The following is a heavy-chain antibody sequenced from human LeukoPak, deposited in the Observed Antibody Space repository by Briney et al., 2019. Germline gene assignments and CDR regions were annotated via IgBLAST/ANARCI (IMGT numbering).Heavy chain of an antibody. D-gene: IGHD1-1*01. Sequence: PSETLSLTCAVSGGSISSSSYYWGWIRQPPGKGLEWIANIYHSGTTFSNPTLTGRVTMSLDTSQNHFSLRLFSVSAADTAVYYCARLNEGEQNFDYWGLGTLVTVSS. CDR2: IYHSGTT. V-gene: IGHV4-39*07. CDR3: ARLNEGEQNFDY. CDR1: GGSISSSSYY. J-gene: IGHJ4*02.